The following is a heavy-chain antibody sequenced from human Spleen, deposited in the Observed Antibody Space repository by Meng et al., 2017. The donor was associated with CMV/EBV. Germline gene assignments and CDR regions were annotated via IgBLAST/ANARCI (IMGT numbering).Heavy chain of an antibody. D-gene: IGHD2-2*01. V-gene: IGHV3-30*04. J-gene: IGHJ6*02. Sequence: GESLKISCVASGFIFSDYAVHWVRQAPGKGLEWVAVISFDGSDKYYTASVQGRFTISRDNSKNTLFLQLNSLRAEDTAVYYCARDFCTSSSCHGMDVWGQRTTVTVSS. CDR2: ISFDGSDK. CDR3: ARDFCTSSSCHGMDV. CDR1: GFIFSDYA.